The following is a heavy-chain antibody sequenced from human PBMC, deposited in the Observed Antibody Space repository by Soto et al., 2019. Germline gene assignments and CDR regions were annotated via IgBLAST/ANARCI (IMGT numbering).Heavy chain of an antibody. CDR1: GGTFSSYA. CDR3: AREDDPVAGSY. CDR2: IIPIFGTA. V-gene: IGHV1-69*13. J-gene: IGHJ4*02. D-gene: IGHD6-19*01. Sequence: ASVKVSCKASGGTFSSYAISWVRQAPGQGLEWMGGIIPIFGTANYAQKFQGRVTITADESTSTAYMELSSLRSEDTAVYYCAREDDPVAGSYWGQGXLITVYS.